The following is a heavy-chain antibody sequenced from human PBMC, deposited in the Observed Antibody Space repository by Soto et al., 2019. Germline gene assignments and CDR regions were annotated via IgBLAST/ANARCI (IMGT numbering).Heavy chain of an antibody. D-gene: IGHD3-9*01. CDR1: GGTFSSYA. J-gene: IGHJ3*02. V-gene: IGHV1-69*01. Sequence: QVQLVQSGAEVKKPGSSVKVSCKASGGTFSSYAISWVRQAPGQGLEWMGGIIPIFGTANYAQKFQGRVRITGDESTSKAYMGLSSLRSEDTAVYYCARIRWRHYDILTGLYAFDIWGQGTMVTVSS. CDR2: IIPIFGTA. CDR3: ARIRWRHYDILTGLYAFDI.